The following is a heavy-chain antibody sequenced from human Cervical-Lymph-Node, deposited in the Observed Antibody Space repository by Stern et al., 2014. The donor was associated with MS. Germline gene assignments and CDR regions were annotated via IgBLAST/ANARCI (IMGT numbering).Heavy chain of an antibody. V-gene: IGHV1-69*01. CDR1: GGTFSGQA. Sequence: VQLVESGAEVMKPGSSVKVSCEASGGTFSGQAINWVRQAPGQGLEWMGGIIPILATPSYAQRFQDRDTIPADASTRTVYMELGSLRSDDTAVYDCATPATVTVGIMDVWGQGTKVTVSS. CDR3: ATPATVTVGIMDV. CDR2: IIPILATP. J-gene: IGHJ6*02. D-gene: IGHD4-17*01.